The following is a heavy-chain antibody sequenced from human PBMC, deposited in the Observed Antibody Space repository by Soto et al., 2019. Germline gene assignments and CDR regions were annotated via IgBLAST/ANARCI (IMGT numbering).Heavy chain of an antibody. V-gene: IGHV4-31*01. D-gene: IGHD3-3*01. CDR1: GGSISSGGYY. CDR3: ARGVSIFGVVITDYYYYMDV. J-gene: IGHJ6*03. Sequence: QVQLQESGPGLVKPSQTLSLTCTVSGGSISSGGYYWSWIRQHPGKGLEWIGYIYYSGSTYYNPSLKSLVTISVDTSKNQFSLKLSSVTAADTAVYYCARGVSIFGVVITDYYYYMDVWGKGTTVTVSS. CDR2: IYYSGST.